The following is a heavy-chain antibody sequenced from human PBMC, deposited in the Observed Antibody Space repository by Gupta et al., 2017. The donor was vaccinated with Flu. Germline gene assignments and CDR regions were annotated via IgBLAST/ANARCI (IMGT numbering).Heavy chain of an antibody. D-gene: IGHD3-16*02. CDR2: IRSRAYDETT. J-gene: IGHJ5*02. Sequence: EVRLVEAGGGLVQPGGLLSLCCTAAGPNVSDWSSSWFRQAPGKGLEWLGLIRSRAYDETTEYAASVKGIFTISRDDSKSIAYLQMSSLKTADTSMYYCARVPDSVVIPEQYWFDPWGQGVLVTVS. V-gene: IGHV3-49*03. CDR3: ARVPDSVVIPEQYWFDP. CDR1: GPNVSDWS.